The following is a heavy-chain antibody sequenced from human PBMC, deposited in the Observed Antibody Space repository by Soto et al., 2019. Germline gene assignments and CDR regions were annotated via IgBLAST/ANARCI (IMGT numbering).Heavy chain of an antibody. Sequence: SVKVSCKASGGTFSSYAISWVRQAPGQGLEWMGGIIPIFGTANYAQKFRGRVTITADKSTSTAYMELSSLRSEDTAVYYCASLIVDTAMGYYYYGMDVWGQGTTVTVSS. J-gene: IGHJ6*02. CDR3: ASLIVDTAMGYYYYGMDV. V-gene: IGHV1-69*06. CDR2: IIPIFGTA. CDR1: GGTFSSYA. D-gene: IGHD5-18*01.